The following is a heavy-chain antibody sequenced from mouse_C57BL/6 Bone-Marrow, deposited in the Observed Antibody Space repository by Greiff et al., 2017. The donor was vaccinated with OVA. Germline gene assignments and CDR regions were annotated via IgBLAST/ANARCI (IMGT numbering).Heavy chain of an antibody. CDR1: GFNFKDYY. D-gene: IGHD1-1*01. J-gene: IGHJ2*01. CDR2: IDPENGDT. CDR3: TTDYYGSSYGY. Sequence: EVQLQQSGAELVRPGASVKLSCTASGFNFKDYYMHWVKQRPEQGLEWIGWIDPENGDTEYASKFQGKATITADKSSNTAYLQLSSLTSEDTAVYYCTTDYYGSSYGYWGQGTTLTVSS. V-gene: IGHV14-4*01.